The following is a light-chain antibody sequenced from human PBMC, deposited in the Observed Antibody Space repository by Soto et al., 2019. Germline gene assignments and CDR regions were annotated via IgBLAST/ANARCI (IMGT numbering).Light chain of an antibody. J-gene: IGKJ4*01. Sequence: IQLTQSPSSLSASVGDRVTITCRAGQDIGSALAWYQQRPGKAPKLLLYDASNLEAGVHSRFSGSGSGTDSTLTITGLRPEDFATHYCQQFNGFPLTCGGGTKVQIK. CDR3: QQFNGFPLT. CDR1: QDIGSA. V-gene: IGKV1-13*02. CDR2: DAS.